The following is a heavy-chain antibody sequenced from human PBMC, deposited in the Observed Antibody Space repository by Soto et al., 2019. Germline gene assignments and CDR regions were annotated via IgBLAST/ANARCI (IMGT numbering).Heavy chain of an antibody. J-gene: IGHJ3*02. CDR2: TYYRSKLYN. V-gene: IGHV6-1*01. Sequence: SQSLSLTCASFGDSVSSNSAAWNWIRHSPSRGLKWLGRTYYRSKLYNDYAVSLKSRITINPDTSKNQFSLQLNSVTPEDTAVFYCATSYCTNGVCYPRDPFYIWGQGTMVTVSS. CDR3: ATSYCTNGVCYPRDPFYI. CDR1: GDSVSSNSAA. D-gene: IGHD2-8*01.